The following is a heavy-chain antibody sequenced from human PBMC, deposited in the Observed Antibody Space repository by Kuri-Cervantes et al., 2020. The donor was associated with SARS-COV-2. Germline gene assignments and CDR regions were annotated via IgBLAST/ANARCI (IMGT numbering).Heavy chain of an antibody. Sequence: ASVKVSCKVSGYTFTGYYMHWVRQAPGQGLEWMGWINPNSGGTNYAQKFQGRVTMTRDTSISTAYMELSRLRSDDTAVYYCAILYWNDGNWFDPWGQGTLVTVSS. V-gene: IGHV1-2*02. J-gene: IGHJ5*02. CDR3: AILYWNDGNWFDP. CDR1: GYTFTGYY. D-gene: IGHD1-1*01. CDR2: INPNSGGT.